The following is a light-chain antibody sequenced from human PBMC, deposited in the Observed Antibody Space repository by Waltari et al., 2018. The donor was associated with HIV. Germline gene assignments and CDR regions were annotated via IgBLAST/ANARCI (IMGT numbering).Light chain of an antibody. CDR2: SNN. V-gene: IGLV1-44*01. CDR3: AAWDDSLNGLWV. J-gene: IGLJ3*02. CDR1: SSNIGSNT. Sequence: QSVLTQPPSASGTPGQRVTISCSGSSSNIGSNTVNWYQQLPGTAPKLLIYSNNQRPSGGPDRFSGSKSGTSASLAISGLQSEDEADYYCAAWDDSLNGLWVFGGGTKLTVL.